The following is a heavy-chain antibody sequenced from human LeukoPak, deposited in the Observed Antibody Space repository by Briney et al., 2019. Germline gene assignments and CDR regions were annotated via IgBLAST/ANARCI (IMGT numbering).Heavy chain of an antibody. Sequence: SETLSLTCTVSGGAISSSRYYWGWIRQPPGKGLEWIGSIYYSGNTYNNPSLRSRVTTSVDTSKNQFSLNLSSVTAADTAVYYCARIYYYYYYYIDVWGKGTTITVSS. J-gene: IGHJ6*03. CDR2: IYYSGNT. V-gene: IGHV4-39*07. CDR1: GGAISSSRYY. CDR3: ARIYYYYYYYIDV.